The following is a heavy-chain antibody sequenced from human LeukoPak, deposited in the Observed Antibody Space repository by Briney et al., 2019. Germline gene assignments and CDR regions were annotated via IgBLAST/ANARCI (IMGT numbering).Heavy chain of an antibody. J-gene: IGHJ6*03. V-gene: IGHV4-59*01. CDR2: IYYSGST. D-gene: IGHD3-22*01. Sequence: SETLSLTCTVSGGSISSYYWSWIRQPPGKGLEWIGNIYYSGSTNYNPSLKSRVTISVDTSKNQFSLKLSSVTAADTAVYYCTRGSIAYYYMDAWGKGTTVTISS. CDR3: TRGSIAYYYMDA. CDR1: GGSISSYY.